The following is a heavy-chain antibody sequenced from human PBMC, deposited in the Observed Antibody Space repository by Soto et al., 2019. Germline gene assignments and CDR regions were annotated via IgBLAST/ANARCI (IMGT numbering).Heavy chain of an antibody. CDR2: IIPIFGTA. CDR1: GGTFSSYA. J-gene: IGHJ4*02. Sequence: SVKVSCKASGGTFSSYAISWVRQAPGQGLEWMGGIIPIFGTANYAQKFQGRVTITADESTSTAYMELSSLRSEDTAVYYCARGGRYSGYDNPTTGYFDYWGQGTLVTVSS. V-gene: IGHV1-69*13. CDR3: ARGGRYSGYDNPTTGYFDY. D-gene: IGHD5-12*01.